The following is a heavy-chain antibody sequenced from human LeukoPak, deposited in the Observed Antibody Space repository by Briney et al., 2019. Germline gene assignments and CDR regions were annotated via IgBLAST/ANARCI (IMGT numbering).Heavy chain of an antibody. Sequence: HAGGSLRLSCAASGFTFDDYAMHWVRQAPGKGLEWVSGISWNSGSIGYADSVKGRFTISRDNAKNSLYLQMNSLRAEDMALYYCTKETIEVAGNNGDYYYYMDVWGRGTTVTVSS. CDR1: GFTFDDYA. CDR2: ISWNSGSI. CDR3: TKETIEVAGNNGDYYYYMDV. J-gene: IGHJ6*03. V-gene: IGHV3-9*03. D-gene: IGHD6-13*01.